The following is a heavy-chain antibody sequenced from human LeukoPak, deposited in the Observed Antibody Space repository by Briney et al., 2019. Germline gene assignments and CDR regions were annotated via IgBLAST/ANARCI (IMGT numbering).Heavy chain of an antibody. CDR2: INPNSGGT. Sequence: ASVKVSCKASGYTFTGYYMHWVRQAPGQGLEWMGWINPNSGGTNYAQKFQGRVTMTRDTSISTAYMELSRLRSDDTAVYYCARVYRDILTGYYNLYFDYWGQGTLVTVSS. CDR3: ARVYRDILTGYYNLYFDY. V-gene: IGHV1-2*02. CDR1: GYTFTGYY. J-gene: IGHJ4*02. D-gene: IGHD3-9*01.